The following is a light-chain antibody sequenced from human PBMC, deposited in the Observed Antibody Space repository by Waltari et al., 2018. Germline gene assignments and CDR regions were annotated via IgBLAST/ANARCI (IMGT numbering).Light chain of an antibody. J-gene: IGKJ1*01. CDR3: QNHERLPAT. Sequence: IVLTQSPGPLSLSPGERATLSCRASQRVSRYLAWSQQRPGQAPRLLIYAASTRATGIPDRFSGSGYGTDFTLTISRLEPEDFAVYYCQNHERLPATFGQGTKVEIK. CDR1: QRVSRY. CDR2: AAS. V-gene: IGKV3-20*01.